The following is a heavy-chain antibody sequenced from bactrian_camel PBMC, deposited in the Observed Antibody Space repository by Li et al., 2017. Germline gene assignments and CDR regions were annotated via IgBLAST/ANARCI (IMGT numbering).Heavy chain of an antibody. Sequence: DVQLVESGGGLVQPGGSLRLSCAASGFSTYDMSWGRQIPGKGLEWVSGIDTGGGDTYYADSVKGRFTISQDSAKNTLYLQMDSLKAEDTALYYCAADTGYCDSADCCSRRNYGYWGQGTQVTVS. CDR2: IDTGGGDT. CDR1: GFSTYD. J-gene: IGHJ4*01. D-gene: IGHD3*01. CDR3: AADTGYCDSADCCSRRNYGY. V-gene: IGHV3S40*01.